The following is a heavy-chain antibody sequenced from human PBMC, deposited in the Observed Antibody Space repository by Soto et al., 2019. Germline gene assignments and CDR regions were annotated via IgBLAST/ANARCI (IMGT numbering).Heavy chain of an antibody. CDR3: ASLKIVGANTRGDAFDI. CDR2: ISAYNGNT. V-gene: IGHV1-18*01. D-gene: IGHD1-26*01. J-gene: IGHJ3*02. Sequence: QVQLVQSGAEVKKPGASVKVSCKASGYTFTSYGISWVRQAPGQGLEWMGWISAYNGNTNYAQKLQGRVTMTTDTSTSTAYMQLRSLRADDTAVYYCASLKIVGANTRGDAFDIWGQGTMVTVSS. CDR1: GYTFTSYG.